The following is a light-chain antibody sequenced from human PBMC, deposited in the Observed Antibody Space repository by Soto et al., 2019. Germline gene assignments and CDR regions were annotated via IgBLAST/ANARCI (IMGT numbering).Light chain of an antibody. CDR2: AAS. J-gene: IGKJ3*01. V-gene: IGKV1-27*01. CDR1: QGIRNY. Sequence: DIKMTQSPTSLSASVGDRVTITCRASQGIRNYVAWYQQIPGKAPKLLIYAASTLQSGVPSRFSGSGSGTDFTLTINGLQPEDVATYSCQKYSSVPVFGPGTKVEIK. CDR3: QKYSSVPV.